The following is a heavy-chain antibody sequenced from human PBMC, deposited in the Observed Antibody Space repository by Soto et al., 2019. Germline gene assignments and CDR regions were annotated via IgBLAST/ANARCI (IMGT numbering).Heavy chain of an antibody. V-gene: IGHV4-34*01. Sequence: QVQLQQWGAGLLKPSETLSLTCAVYGGSFSGYYWSWIRQPPGKGLEWIGEINHSGSTNYNPSLKSRVTISVDTSKNQVSLKLSSVTAADTAVYYCARVPKGITMVRGPFDYWGQGTLVTVSS. CDR3: ARVPKGITMVRGPFDY. CDR2: INHSGST. CDR1: GGSFSGYY. J-gene: IGHJ4*02. D-gene: IGHD3-10*01.